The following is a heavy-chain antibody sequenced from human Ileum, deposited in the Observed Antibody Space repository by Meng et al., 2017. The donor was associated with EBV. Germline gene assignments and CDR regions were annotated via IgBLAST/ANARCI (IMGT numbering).Heavy chain of an antibody. J-gene: IGHJ4*02. V-gene: IGHV4-34*12. CDR1: GGFVSGAY. CDR3: ARRPTGIDY. D-gene: IGHD2-8*02. CDR2: IIHGGSP. Sequence: VPLQQWGARTVKPSGTLSLTCAVNGGFVSGAYWNWIRQPPGKGLEWIGEIIHGGSPSYNPSLKSRVTISIDTSKNQLSLMLSSVTAADTAVYYCARRPTGIDYWGQGTLVTVSS.